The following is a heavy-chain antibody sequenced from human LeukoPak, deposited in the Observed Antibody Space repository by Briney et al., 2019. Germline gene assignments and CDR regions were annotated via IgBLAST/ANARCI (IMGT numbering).Heavy chain of an antibody. Sequence: PGGSLRLSCAASGFTFSSYAMDWVRQAPGKGLGWVAVISYDGSNKYYADSVKGRFTISRDNSKNTLYLQMNSLRTEDTAVYYCARPYGGYVDYYFDYWGQGTLVTVSS. CDR3: ARPYGGYVDYYFDY. CDR1: GFTFSSYA. J-gene: IGHJ4*02. D-gene: IGHD5-12*01. V-gene: IGHV3-30-3*01. CDR2: ISYDGSNK.